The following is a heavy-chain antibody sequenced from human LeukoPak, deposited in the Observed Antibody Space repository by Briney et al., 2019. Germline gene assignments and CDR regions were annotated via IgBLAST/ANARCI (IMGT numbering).Heavy chain of an antibody. J-gene: IGHJ4*02. D-gene: IGHD2-2*01. CDR3: AKGVSSLVPATRVPDY. Sequence: GGSLRLSCAASGFTFSCYAMNWVRQAPGKGLEWVSTIGAGSGSTYYADSVKGRFTISRDNSKNTLYLQMNSLRAEDTAVYYCAKGVSSLVPATRVPDYWGQGTLVTVSS. CDR1: GFTFSCYA. CDR2: IGAGSGST. V-gene: IGHV3-23*01.